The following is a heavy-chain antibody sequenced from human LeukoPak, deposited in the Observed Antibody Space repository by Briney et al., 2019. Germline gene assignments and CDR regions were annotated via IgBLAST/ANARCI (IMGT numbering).Heavy chain of an antibody. Sequence: GGSLGLSCAASGFTFDDYAMHWVRQAPGKGLEWVSGISWNSGSIGYADSVKGRFTISRDNAKNSLYLQMNSLRAEDTAVYYCANLLRWEPYWGQGTLVTVSS. D-gene: IGHD4-23*01. V-gene: IGHV3-9*01. CDR3: ANLLRWEPY. J-gene: IGHJ4*02. CDR1: GFTFDDYA. CDR2: ISWNSGSI.